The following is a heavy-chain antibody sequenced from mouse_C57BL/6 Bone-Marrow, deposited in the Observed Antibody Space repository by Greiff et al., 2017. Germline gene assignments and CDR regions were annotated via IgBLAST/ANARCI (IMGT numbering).Heavy chain of an antibody. D-gene: IGHD1-1*01. CDR3: ERMAIYYGSQDYYAMDY. CDR2: IYPGSGST. J-gene: IGHJ4*01. V-gene: IGHV1-55*01. CDR1: GYTFTSYW. Sequence: QVQLQQPGAELVKPGASVKMSCKASGYTFTSYWITWVKQRPGQGLEWIGDIYPGSGSTNYNEKFKSKATLTVDTSSSTAYMQLSSLTSEDSAVYYCERMAIYYGSQDYYAMDYWGQGTSVTVSS.